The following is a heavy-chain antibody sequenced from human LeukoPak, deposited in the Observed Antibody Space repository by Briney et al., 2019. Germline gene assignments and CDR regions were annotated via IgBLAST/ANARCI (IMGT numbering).Heavy chain of an antibody. CDR3: ARSSGKWSGDYYYHYMDV. V-gene: IGHV4-34*01. D-gene: IGHD3-3*01. J-gene: IGHJ6*03. Sequence: AETLSLTCAVYGGSFSGYYWSWIRQPPGKGLEWIGEINHSGSTNYNPSLKSRVTISVDTSKNQFSLKLSSVTAADTAVYYCARSSGKWSGDYYYHYMDVLGRGTTVTISS. CDR1: GGSFSGYY. CDR2: INHSGST.